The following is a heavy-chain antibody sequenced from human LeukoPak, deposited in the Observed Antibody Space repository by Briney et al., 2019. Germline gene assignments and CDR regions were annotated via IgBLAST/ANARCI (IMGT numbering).Heavy chain of an antibody. Sequence: PSETLSLTCSVSGGSIRSSFYWGWIRQPPGKGLEWIASISGSISYSDTYYNPSLKSRVTISVDSSENQFSLKLSSVTAADTAVYHCVRDVEELVTWGQGTLVTVSS. J-gene: IGHJ5*02. CDR2: ISGSISYSDT. CDR3: VRDVEELVT. CDR1: GGSIRSSFY. D-gene: IGHD1/OR15-1a*01. V-gene: IGHV4-39*07.